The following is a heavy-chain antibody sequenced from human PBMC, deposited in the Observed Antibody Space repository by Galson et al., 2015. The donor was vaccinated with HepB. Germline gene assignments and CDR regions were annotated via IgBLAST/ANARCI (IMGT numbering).Heavy chain of an antibody. CDR2: TYYRSKWYN. V-gene: IGHV6-1*01. J-gene: IGHJ5*02. CDR1: GVSVSSHSAA. Sequence: CAISGVSVSSHSAAWNWIRQSPSRGLEWLGRTYYRSKWYNDYAVSVKSRITINPDTSKNQFSLQLNSVTPEDTAVYYCARVALIAAAGTVWFDPWGQGTLVTVSS. D-gene: IGHD6-13*01. CDR3: ARVALIAAAGTVWFDP.